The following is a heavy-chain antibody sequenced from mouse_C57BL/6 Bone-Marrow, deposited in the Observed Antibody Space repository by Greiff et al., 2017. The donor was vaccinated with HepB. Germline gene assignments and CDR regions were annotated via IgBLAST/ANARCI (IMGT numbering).Heavy chain of an antibody. Sequence: QVQLKQSGAELARPGASVKLSCKASGYTFTSYGISWVKQSTGQGLEWIGEIYPRSGNTYYNEKFKGKATLTADKSSSTAYMELRSLTSEDSAVYFCAREVYYYGSFYYAMDYWGQGTSVTVSS. J-gene: IGHJ4*01. CDR1: GYTFTSYG. V-gene: IGHV1-81*01. CDR3: AREVYYYGSFYYAMDY. D-gene: IGHD1-1*01. CDR2: IYPRSGNT.